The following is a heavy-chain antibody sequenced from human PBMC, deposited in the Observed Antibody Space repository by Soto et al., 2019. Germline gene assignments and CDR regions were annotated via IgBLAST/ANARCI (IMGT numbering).Heavy chain of an antibody. D-gene: IGHD1-26*01. Sequence: GGSLRLSCAASGFTFSSYALSWVRQAPGKGLEWVSTISGSGVSTYYADTVKGRFTISRDNSENTLYLQMNSLRAEDTAIYYCAKDYSESPGWGQGTLVTVSS. V-gene: IGHV3-23*01. J-gene: IGHJ4*02. CDR1: GFTFSSYA. CDR3: AKDYSESPG. CDR2: ISGSGVST.